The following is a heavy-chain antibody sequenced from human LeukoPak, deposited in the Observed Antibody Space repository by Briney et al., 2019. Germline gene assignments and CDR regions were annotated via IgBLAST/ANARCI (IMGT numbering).Heavy chain of an antibody. Sequence: SQTLSLTCAISGDSVSSNSASWNWVRQSPSRGLEWLGRTYYRSKWYKAYAVSVRSRITINPDTSKNLFSLQLNSVTPEDTAVYYCARVGHYYFDYWGQGTLVTVSS. CDR1: GDSVSSNSAS. D-gene: IGHD3-16*01. J-gene: IGHJ4*02. CDR3: ARVGHYYFDY. V-gene: IGHV6-1*01. CDR2: TYYRSKWYK.